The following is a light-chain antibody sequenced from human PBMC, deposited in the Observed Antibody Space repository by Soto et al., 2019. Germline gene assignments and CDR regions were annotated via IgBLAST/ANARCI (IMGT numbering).Light chain of an antibody. CDR2: DAS. J-gene: IGKJ4*01. Sequence: EIVLTQSPATLSLSPGERATLSCRASQSVSSYLAWYQQKPGQAPRLLIYDASNRANGIPARFSGSGSGTDFTLTISSLEPEDFAVYYCQQRSNWPPRFTFGGGTKVEIK. CDR1: QSVSSY. V-gene: IGKV3-11*01. CDR3: QQRSNWPPRFT.